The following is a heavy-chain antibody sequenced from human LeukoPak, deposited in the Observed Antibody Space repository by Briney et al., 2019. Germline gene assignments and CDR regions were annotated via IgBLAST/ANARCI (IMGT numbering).Heavy chain of an antibody. Sequence: GGSLRLSCAASGFTVSSNYMSWVRQAPGKGLEWVSVIYSGGSTYYADSVKGRFTISRDNSKNTLYLQMNSLRAEDTAVYYCAKLNSGSYPYYYYYGMDVWGQGTTVTVSS. J-gene: IGHJ6*02. CDR1: GFTVSSNY. CDR3: AKLNSGSYPYYYYYGMDV. D-gene: IGHD1-26*01. V-gene: IGHV3-53*01. CDR2: IYSGGST.